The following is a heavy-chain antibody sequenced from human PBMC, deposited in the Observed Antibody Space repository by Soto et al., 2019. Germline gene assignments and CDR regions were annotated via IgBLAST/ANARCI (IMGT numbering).Heavy chain of an antibody. Sequence: RLSCAASGFSFSRFEMNWVRQAPGKGLEWVSYISSSSDIMYYADSVKGRFAISRDNAKNSLFLQMNSLRPEDTAVYYCAKDLGSYLSPAFDYWGLGTLVTVSS. CDR1: GFSFSRFE. CDR2: ISSSSDIM. V-gene: IGHV3-48*03. J-gene: IGHJ4*02. CDR3: AKDLGSYLSPAFDY. D-gene: IGHD1-26*01.